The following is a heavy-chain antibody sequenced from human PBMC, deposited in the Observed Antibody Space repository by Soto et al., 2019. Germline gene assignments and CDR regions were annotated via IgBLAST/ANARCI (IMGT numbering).Heavy chain of an antibody. D-gene: IGHD1-26*01. V-gene: IGHV1-18*01. Sequence: QVQLVQSGAEVKKPGASVKVSCKASGYTFTRSGISWVRQAPGQGLEWMGWISSYNGHTNYAQTLQGRVTMTTDTSTCTAYMELRSMRSQYTAVYYCARECVAAYCNCGIDVWGAGAPGTGSS. CDR3: ARECVAAYCNCGIDV. J-gene: IGHJ6*01. CDR2: ISSYNGHT. CDR1: GYTFTRSG.